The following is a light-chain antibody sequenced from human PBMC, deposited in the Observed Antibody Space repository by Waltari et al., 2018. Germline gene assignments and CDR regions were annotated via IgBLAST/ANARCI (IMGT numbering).Light chain of an antibody. CDR1: KLGEKY. V-gene: IGLV3-1*01. CDR3: QAWDSSTAV. CDR2: RDN. Sequence: SSELTQHPSVSVSPGQTASITCSGEKLGEKYAYWYHQKPCQSPLLVIYRDNMRPSGIPERFSGSNSGNTATLTISGTQAMDEADYYCQAWDSSTAVFGTGTKVTVL. J-gene: IGLJ1*01.